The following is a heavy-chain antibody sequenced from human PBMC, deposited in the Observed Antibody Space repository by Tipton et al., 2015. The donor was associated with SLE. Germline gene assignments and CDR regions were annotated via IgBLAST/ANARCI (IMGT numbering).Heavy chain of an antibody. CDR1: GDSISSGSYY. CDR3: ARRGYYDSGSYYP. V-gene: IGHV4-61*02. CDR2: ISTSGST. D-gene: IGHD3-10*01. J-gene: IGHJ5*02. Sequence: TLSLTCTVSGDSISSGSYYWSWIRQPPGKGLEWIGRISTSGSTNYNPSLKSRVTISVDTSKNQFSLKLSSVIASDTAVYYCARRGYYDSGSYYPWGQGTLVTVSS.